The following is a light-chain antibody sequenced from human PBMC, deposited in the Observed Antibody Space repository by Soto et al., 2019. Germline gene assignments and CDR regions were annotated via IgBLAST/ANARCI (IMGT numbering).Light chain of an antibody. CDR1: SSDVGGYNY. V-gene: IGLV2-14*01. J-gene: IGLJ1*01. CDR2: EVS. Sequence: QSALTQPASVSGSPGQSITISCTGTSSDVGGYNYVSWYQLHPGKAPKLMVYEVSNRPSGVSNRFSGSKSGNTASLTISGLQAEDEADYYCSSYTSSSTYVFGTGTQLTVL. CDR3: SSYTSSSTYV.